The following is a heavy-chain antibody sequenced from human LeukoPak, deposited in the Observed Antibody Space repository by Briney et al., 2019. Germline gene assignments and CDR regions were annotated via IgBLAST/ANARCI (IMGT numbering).Heavy chain of an antibody. V-gene: IGHV1-2*02. CDR2: INPNSGGT. CDR1: GYTFTSYG. Sequence: ASVKVSCKASGYTFTSYGISWVRQAPGQGLEWMGWINPNSGGTNYAQKFQGRVTMTRDTSISTAYMELSRLRSDDTAVYYCARDFMDYDILTGYYHYYYYMDVWGKGTTVTVSS. CDR3: ARDFMDYDILTGYYHYYYYMDV. J-gene: IGHJ6*03. D-gene: IGHD3-9*01.